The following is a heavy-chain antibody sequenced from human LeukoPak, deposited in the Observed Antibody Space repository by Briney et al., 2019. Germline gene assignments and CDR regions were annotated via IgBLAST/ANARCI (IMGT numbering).Heavy chain of an antibody. CDR2: ISYDGSNN. Sequence: GGSLRLSCAASGFTFSTYAIHWFRQAPGKGLDWVALISYDGSNNYYADSVKGRFTISRDNSKNTLYLQMNSLRAEDTAVYYCAKAGTINYYYYYMDVWGKGTTVTVSS. V-gene: IGHV3-30-3*01. J-gene: IGHJ6*03. D-gene: IGHD1-7*01. CDR1: GFTFSTYA. CDR3: AKAGTINYYYYYMDV.